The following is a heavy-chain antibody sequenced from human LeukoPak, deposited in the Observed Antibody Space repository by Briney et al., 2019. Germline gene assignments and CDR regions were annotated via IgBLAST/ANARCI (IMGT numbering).Heavy chain of an antibody. CDR2: FDPEDGET. D-gene: IGHD3-3*02. Sequence: ASVKVSCKASGYTFTDYYIHWVRQAPGKGLEWMGGFDPEDGETIYAQKFQGRVTMTEDTSTDTAYMELSSLRSEDTAVYYCATSIDPKHEYYYYYYMDVWGKGTTVTVSS. J-gene: IGHJ6*03. CDR1: GYTFTDYY. CDR3: ATSIDPKHEYYYYYYMDV. V-gene: IGHV1-24*01.